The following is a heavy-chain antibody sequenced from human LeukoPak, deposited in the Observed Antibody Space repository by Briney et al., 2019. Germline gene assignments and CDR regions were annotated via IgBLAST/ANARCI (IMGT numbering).Heavy chain of an antibody. Sequence: SETLSLTCSVSGDSFSGYYWLWIRQPPGKGLEWIGNVYYSGGASYNPSLKSRLTISVDSSKYQFSLKLSSVTAADTAVYYCARHGSLAAAGRIYWGQGTLVTVSS. CDR3: ARHGSLAAAGRIY. CDR1: GDSFSGYY. D-gene: IGHD6-13*01. V-gene: IGHV4-59*08. J-gene: IGHJ4*02. CDR2: VYYSGGA.